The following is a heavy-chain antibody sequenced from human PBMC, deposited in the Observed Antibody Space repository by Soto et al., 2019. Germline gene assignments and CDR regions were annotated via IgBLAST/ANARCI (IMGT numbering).Heavy chain of an antibody. CDR2: IYYSGST. Sequence: PSETLSLTCTASGGSISSYYWSWIRQPPGKGLEWIGYIYYSGSTNYNPSLKSRVTISVDRSKNQLSLKLSSVTAADTAVYYCARGPYSSSWYGFDYWGQGTLVTVSS. D-gene: IGHD6-13*01. V-gene: IGHV4-59*12. J-gene: IGHJ4*02. CDR3: ARGPYSSSWYGFDY. CDR1: GGSISSYY.